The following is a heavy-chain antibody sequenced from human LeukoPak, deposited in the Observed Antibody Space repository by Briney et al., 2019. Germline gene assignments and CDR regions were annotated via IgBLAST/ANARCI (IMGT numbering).Heavy chain of an antibody. Sequence: PSETLSLTCTVSGGSISSYYWSWIRQPPGKGLEWIGDVGHSGSADYNPSLKSRVTISVDTSKNQFSLKLSSVTAADTAMYYCAREKIGTGTVLGKDYYYMDVWGKGTTVTVSS. J-gene: IGHJ6*03. V-gene: IGHV4-34*01. CDR2: VGHSGSA. CDR1: GGSISSYY. CDR3: AREKIGTGTVLGKDYYYMDV. D-gene: IGHD3-16*01.